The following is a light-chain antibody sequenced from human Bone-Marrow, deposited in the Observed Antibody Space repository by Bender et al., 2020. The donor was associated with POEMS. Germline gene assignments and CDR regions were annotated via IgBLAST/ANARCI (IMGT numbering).Light chain of an antibody. CDR1: SSDVAGYNL. Sequence: QSALTQPASVSGSPGQSITISCTGTSSDVAGYNLVSWYQQYPGKAPKFIVYEGNKRPSGVSNRFSGSKSDNTASLTISGLQAEDEADYFCCSYAGRSAFVFGTGTNVTV. J-gene: IGLJ1*01. CDR2: EGN. V-gene: IGLV2-23*01. CDR3: CSYAGRSAFV.